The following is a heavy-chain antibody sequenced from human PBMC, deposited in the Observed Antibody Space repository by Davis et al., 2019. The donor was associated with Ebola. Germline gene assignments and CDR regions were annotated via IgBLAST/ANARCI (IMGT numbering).Heavy chain of an antibody. V-gene: IGHV4-34*01. Sequence: SETLSLTCAVYGGSFSGYYWSWIRQPPGKGLEWIGAINHSGSTNYNPSLKSRVTISVDTSKNQFSLKLSSVTAADTAVYYCARGSTVTTGYYYYGMDVWGQGTTVTVSS. CDR1: GGSFSGYY. CDR3: ARGSTVTTGYYYYGMDV. D-gene: IGHD4-17*01. J-gene: IGHJ6*02. CDR2: INHSGST.